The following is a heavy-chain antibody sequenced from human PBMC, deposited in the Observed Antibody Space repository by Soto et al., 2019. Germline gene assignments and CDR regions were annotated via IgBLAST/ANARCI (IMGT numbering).Heavy chain of an antibody. J-gene: IGHJ3*02. CDR1: GFTFSSYA. CDR3: AKNVIVGATDADAFDI. D-gene: IGHD1-26*01. Sequence: GGSLRLSCAASGFTFSSYAMSWVRQAPGKGLEWVSAISGSGGSTYYADSVKGRFTISRDNSKNTLYLQMNSLRAEDTAVYYCAKNVIVGATDADAFDIWGQGTMVTVSS. CDR2: ISGSGGST. V-gene: IGHV3-23*01.